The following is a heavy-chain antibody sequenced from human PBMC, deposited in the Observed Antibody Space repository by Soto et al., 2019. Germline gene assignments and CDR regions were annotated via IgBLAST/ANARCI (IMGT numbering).Heavy chain of an antibody. Sequence: GGSLRLSCAASGFTFSSYDMHWVRQATGKGLEWVSAIGTAGDTYYPGSVKGRFTISRENAKNSLYLQMNSLRAGDTAVYYCARDRGFGELFDWGQGTLVTVSS. CDR3: ARDRGFGELFD. J-gene: IGHJ4*02. CDR1: GFTFSSYD. CDR2: IGTAGDT. D-gene: IGHD3-10*01. V-gene: IGHV3-13*01.